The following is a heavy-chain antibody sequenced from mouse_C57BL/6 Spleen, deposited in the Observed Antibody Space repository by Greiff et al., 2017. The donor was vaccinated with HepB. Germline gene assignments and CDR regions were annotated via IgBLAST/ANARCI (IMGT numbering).Heavy chain of an antibody. Sequence: VQLQQSGAELVRPGASVTLSCKASGYTFTDYEMHWVKQTPVHGLEWIGAIDPETGGTAYNQKFKGKAILTADKSSSTAYMERRSLTSEDSAVYYCTRGTTVGAHWYFDVWGRGTTVTVSS. CDR1: GYTFTDYE. J-gene: IGHJ1*03. V-gene: IGHV1-15*01. CDR2: IDPETGGT. CDR3: TRGTTVGAHWYFDV. D-gene: IGHD1-1*01.